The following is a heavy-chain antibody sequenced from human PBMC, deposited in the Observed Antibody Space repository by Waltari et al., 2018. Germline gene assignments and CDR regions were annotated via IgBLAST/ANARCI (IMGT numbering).Heavy chain of an antibody. J-gene: IGHJ4*02. D-gene: IGHD3-9*01. CDR1: GFTFINVW. V-gene: IGHV3-15*01. CDR2: IKSKAAGGTI. Sequence: EVQLVESGGGLVKPGGSLRLSCAASGFTFINVWMTWVRQAPGKGREGVGRIKSKAAGGTIEYAAPVEGRFTSSRDDSKNTMYMQMNNLKTEDTAMYYCATVVKTPSGYDYWGQGTLVTVSS. CDR3: ATVVKTPSGYDY.